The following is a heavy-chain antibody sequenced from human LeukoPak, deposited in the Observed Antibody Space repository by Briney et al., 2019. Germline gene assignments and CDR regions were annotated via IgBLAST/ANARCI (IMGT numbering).Heavy chain of an antibody. CDR1: GGTFSSYG. CDR2: ISAYNGNT. Sequence: ASVKVSCKASGGTFSSYGISWVRQAPGQGLEWMGWISAYNGNTNYAQKLQGRVTMTTDTSTSTAYMELRSLRSDDTAVYYCARSGGWVPAAPRGYWGQGTLVTVSS. V-gene: IGHV1-18*01. CDR3: ARSGGWVPAAPRGY. D-gene: IGHD2-2*01. J-gene: IGHJ4*02.